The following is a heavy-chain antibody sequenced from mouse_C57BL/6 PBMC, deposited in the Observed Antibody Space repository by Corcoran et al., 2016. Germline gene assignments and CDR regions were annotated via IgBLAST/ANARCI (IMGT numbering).Heavy chain of an antibody. Sequence: EVQLQQSGPELVKPGASVKISCKASGYTFTDYYMNWVKQSHGKSLEWIGDINPNNGGTSYNQKFKGKATLTVDKSSSTAYMELRSLTSEDSAVYYCARRGYYGNYASMDYWGQGTSVTVSS. CDR1: GYTFTDYY. J-gene: IGHJ4*01. CDR2: INPNNGGT. CDR3: ARRGYYGNYASMDY. D-gene: IGHD2-1*01. V-gene: IGHV1-26*01.